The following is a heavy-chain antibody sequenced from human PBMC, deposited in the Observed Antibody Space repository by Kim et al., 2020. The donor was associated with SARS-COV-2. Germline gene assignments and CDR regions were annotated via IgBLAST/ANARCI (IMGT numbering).Heavy chain of an antibody. CDR1: GFTFSSYW. J-gene: IGHJ6*02. CDR2: INSDGSST. D-gene: IGHD6-19*01. V-gene: IGHV3-74*01. CDR3: ARVESSGWYSDHYYYYYGMDV. Sequence: GGSLRLSCAASGFTFSSYWMHWVRQAPGKGLVWVSRINSDGSSTSYADSVKGRFTISRDNAKNTLYLQMNSLRAEDTAVYYCARVESSGWYSDHYYYYYGMDVWGQGTTVTVSS.